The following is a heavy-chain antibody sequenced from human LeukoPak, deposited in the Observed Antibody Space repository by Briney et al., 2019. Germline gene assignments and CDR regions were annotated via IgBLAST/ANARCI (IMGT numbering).Heavy chain of an antibody. J-gene: IGHJ3*02. V-gene: IGHV4-30-4*01. CDR3: ARDFYYDSSGYYDALDI. D-gene: IGHD3-22*01. CDR2: NSYSGST. CDR1: GGSIRSGDSY. Sequence: PSQTLSPTCSVSGGSIRSGDSYWNWIRQSPGKGLEWIGYNSYSGSTYYNPSLKSRVTISVDTSKNQFSLKLGSVAAADTAVYYCARDFYYDSSGYYDALDIWGQGTMVTVSS.